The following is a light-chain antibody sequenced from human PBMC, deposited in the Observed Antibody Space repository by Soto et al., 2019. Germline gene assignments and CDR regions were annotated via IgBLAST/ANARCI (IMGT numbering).Light chain of an antibody. J-gene: IGKJ4*01. V-gene: IGKV3-15*01. CDR2: GAS. Sequence: EIVMTQSPATLSVSPGERATLSCRASQSVSSDLAWYQQKPGQAPRLLIYGASTRATGIPATFSGSGSGTEFILTITSLQSEDFAVYYCQQYYEWPLTFGGGTKVEIK. CDR3: QQYYEWPLT. CDR1: QSVSSD.